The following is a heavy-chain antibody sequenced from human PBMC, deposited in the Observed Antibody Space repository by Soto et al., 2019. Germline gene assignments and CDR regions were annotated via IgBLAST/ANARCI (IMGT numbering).Heavy chain of an antibody. CDR3: ATVRSRYYYYCRDV. V-gene: IGHV1-24*01. CDR2: FDPEDGET. J-gene: IGHJ6*02. CDR1: GYTLTELS. Sequence: QVQLVQSGAEVKKPGASVKVSCKVSGYTLTELSMHWVRQAPGKGLEWMGGFDPEDGETIYARKFKGRVTMTEYTTTDTAYMELSSMRSEDTVVYSCATVRSRYYYYCRDVWGQGTTVTVSS. D-gene: IGHD2-15*01.